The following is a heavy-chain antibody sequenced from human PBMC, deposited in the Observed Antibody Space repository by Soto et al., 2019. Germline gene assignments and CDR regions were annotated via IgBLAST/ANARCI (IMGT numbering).Heavy chain of an antibody. J-gene: IGHJ3*02. D-gene: IGHD4-17*01. CDR3: AKDNGLGYGDRGDAFDI. CDR1: GFTFSSYG. V-gene: IGHV3-30*18. CDR2: ISYDGSNK. Sequence: GGSLRLSCAASGFTFSSYGMHWVRQAPGKGLEWVAVISYDGSNKYYADSVKGRFTISRDNSKNTLYLQMNSLRAEDTAVYYCAKDNGLGYGDRGDAFDIWGQGTMVTVSS.